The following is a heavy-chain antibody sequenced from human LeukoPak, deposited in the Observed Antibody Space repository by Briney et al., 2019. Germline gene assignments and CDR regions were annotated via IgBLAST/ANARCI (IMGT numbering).Heavy chain of an antibody. CDR1: GGSISSYY. J-gene: IGHJ4*02. D-gene: IGHD5-18*01. V-gene: IGHV4-59*08. Sequence: SETLSLTCTVSGGSISSYYWSWIGQPPGKGLEWIGYIYYSGSTNYNPSLKSRVTISVDTSKNQFSLKLSPVTAADTAVYYCARLHDGYRYGADYWGQGTLVTAS. CDR3: ARLHDGYRYGADY. CDR2: IYYSGST.